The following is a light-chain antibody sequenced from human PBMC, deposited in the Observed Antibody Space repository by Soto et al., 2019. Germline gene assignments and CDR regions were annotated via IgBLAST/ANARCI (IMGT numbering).Light chain of an antibody. CDR2: AAS. V-gene: IGKV1-12*01. Sequence: DIQMTQAASSVSASVCDRVTITCRASQGITDWLAWYQQKPGKAPKLLIYAASGLPSGVPSRFSGSGSGTDFTLTISSRQPEDFATYYCQQANSFPLTFGGGTKVDI. J-gene: IGKJ4*01. CDR3: QQANSFPLT. CDR1: QGITDW.